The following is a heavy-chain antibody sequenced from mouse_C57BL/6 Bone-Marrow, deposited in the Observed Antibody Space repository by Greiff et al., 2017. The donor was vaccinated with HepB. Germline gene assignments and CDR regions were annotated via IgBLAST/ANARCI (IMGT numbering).Heavy chain of an antibody. J-gene: IGHJ4*01. Sequence: EVKLVESGEGLVKPGGSLKISCAASGFTFSSYAMSWVRQTPEKRLEWVAYISSGGDYIYYADTVKGRFTISRDNARNTLYLQMSSLKSEDTAMYYCTRDRGNYYAMDYWGQVTSVTVSS. CDR3: TRDRGNYYAMDY. D-gene: IGHD2-1*01. CDR1: GFTFSSYA. CDR2: ISSGGDYI. V-gene: IGHV5-9-1*02.